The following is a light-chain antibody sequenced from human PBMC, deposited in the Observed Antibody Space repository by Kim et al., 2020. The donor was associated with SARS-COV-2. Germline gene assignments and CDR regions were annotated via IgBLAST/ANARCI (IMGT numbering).Light chain of an antibody. CDR3: QQYGSSPLA. J-gene: IGKJ4*01. Sequence: SPGERATLSCRASQSVSSSYLAWYQQKPGQAPRLLIYGASSRATGIPDRFSGSGSGTDFTLTISRLEPEDFAVYYCQQYGSSPLAFGGGTKVDIK. CDR1: QSVSSSY. CDR2: GAS. V-gene: IGKV3-20*01.